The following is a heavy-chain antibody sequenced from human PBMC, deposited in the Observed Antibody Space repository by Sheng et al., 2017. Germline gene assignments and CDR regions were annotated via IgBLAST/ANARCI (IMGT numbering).Heavy chain of an antibody. D-gene: IGHD3-22*01. Sequence: QVQLVESGGGVVQPGRSLRLSCAASGFTFSRYAMHWVRQAPGKGLEWVAVISNDGKNQNYVDSVKGRFTISRDNSKNTLYLQVNSLKPEDTAVYYCARDSDDSSAYYGYYFDYWSQGTLVTVS. J-gene: IGHJ4*02. CDR1: GFTFSRYA. CDR3: ARDSDDSSAYYGYYFDY. CDR2: ISNDGKNQ. V-gene: IGHV3-30*04.